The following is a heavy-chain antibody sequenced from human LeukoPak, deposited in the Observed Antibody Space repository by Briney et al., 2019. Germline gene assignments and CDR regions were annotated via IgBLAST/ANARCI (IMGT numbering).Heavy chain of an antibody. D-gene: IGHD6-13*01. J-gene: IGHJ6*04. CDR3: ARTPGIAYLDV. CDR2: IYTSGST. V-gene: IGHV4-61*02. CDR1: GGSISSGSYY. Sequence: SETLSLTCTVSGGSISSGSYYWSWIRQPAGKGLEWIGRIYTSGSTYYNPSLKSRVTISVDTSKNQFSLKLSSVTAADTAVYYCARTPGIAYLDVWGKGTTVTVSS.